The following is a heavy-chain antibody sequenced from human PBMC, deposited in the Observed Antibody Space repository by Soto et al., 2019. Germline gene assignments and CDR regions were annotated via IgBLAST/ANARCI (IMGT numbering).Heavy chain of an antibody. V-gene: IGHV3-72*01. J-gene: IGHJ6*02. Sequence: VQLVESGGGLVQPGGSLRLSCAASGFTFSDHYMDWVRQAPGKGLEWVGRTRNKANSYTTEYAASVKGRFTISRDDSKNSLYLQMNSLKTEDTAVYYCARGYSYGLYYYYGMDVWGQGTTVTVSS. CDR3: ARGYSYGLYYYYGMDV. CDR2: TRNKANSYTT. D-gene: IGHD5-18*01. CDR1: GFTFSDHY.